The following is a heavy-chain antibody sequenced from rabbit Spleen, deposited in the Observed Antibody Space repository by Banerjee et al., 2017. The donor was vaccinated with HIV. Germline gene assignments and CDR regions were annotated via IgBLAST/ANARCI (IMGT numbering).Heavy chain of an antibody. Sequence: QQQLEESGGGQVKPGGTLTLSCKASGFTLSSYWIWWVRQAPGKGLEWIACVNGGGSGTTHYATWAKGRFTVSKPSSTTVTLQVTSLTAADTATYFCARAANFDRYATDLGLWGPGTLVTVS. CDR1: GFTLSSYW. V-gene: IGHV1S45*01. CDR3: ARAANFDRYATDLGL. D-gene: IGHD6-1*01. J-gene: IGHJ4*01. CDR2: VNGGGSGTT.